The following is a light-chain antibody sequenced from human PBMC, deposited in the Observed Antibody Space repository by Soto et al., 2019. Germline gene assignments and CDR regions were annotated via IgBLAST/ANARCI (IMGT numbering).Light chain of an antibody. V-gene: IGKV3-15*01. Sequence: EIVMTQSPATLSVSPGERATLSCRASQSVSSNLAWSQQKPGQAPRLLIYGASTRATDIPARFSGSGSGTEFTLTNSSLQSEDFAVYCCQQYNNWPPHLFGQGTKLQIK. CDR1: QSVSSN. CDR3: QQYNNWPPHL. J-gene: IGKJ2*01. CDR2: GAS.